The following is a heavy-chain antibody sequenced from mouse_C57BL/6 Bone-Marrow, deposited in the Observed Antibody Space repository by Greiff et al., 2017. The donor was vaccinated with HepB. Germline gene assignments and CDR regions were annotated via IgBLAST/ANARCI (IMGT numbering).Heavy chain of an antibody. Sequence: QVQLKESGPGLVQPSQSLSITCTVSGFSLTSYGVHWVRQSPGKGLEWLGVIWSGGSTDYNAAFISRLSISKDNSKSQVFFKMNSLQADETAIYYCARTGTGFDYWGQGTTLTVSS. D-gene: IGHD3-3*01. CDR1: GFSLTSYG. CDR2: IWSGGST. J-gene: IGHJ2*01. CDR3: ARTGTGFDY. V-gene: IGHV2-2*01.